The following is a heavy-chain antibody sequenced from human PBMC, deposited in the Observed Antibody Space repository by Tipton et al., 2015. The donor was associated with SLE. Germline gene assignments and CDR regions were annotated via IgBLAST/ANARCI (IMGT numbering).Heavy chain of an antibody. J-gene: IGHJ1*01. V-gene: IGHV4-39*07. CDR1: GGSISSGSYY. D-gene: IGHD2-2*01. CDR2: IYYSGST. CDR3: AKQTTSHIVEVPGYFQH. Sequence: TLSLTCTVSGGSISSGSYYWGWIRQPPGKGLEWIGSIYYSGSTYYNPSLKSRVTISVDTSKNQFSLKLSSVTAADTAVYYCAKQTTSHIVEVPGYFQHWGQGTLVTVSS.